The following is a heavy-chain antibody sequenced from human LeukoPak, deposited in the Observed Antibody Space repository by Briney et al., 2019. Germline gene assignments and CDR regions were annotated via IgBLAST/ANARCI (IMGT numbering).Heavy chain of an antibody. J-gene: IGHJ4*02. CDR1: GGSISSGDYY. Sequence: PSETLSLTCTVSGGSISSGDYYWSWIRQPAGKGLEWIGRIYTSGSTNYNPSLKSRVTMSEDTSKNQFSLKLSSVTAADTAVYYCARGSFWSGYYPYFDYWGQGTLVTVSS. V-gene: IGHV4-61*02. CDR3: ARGSFWSGYYPYFDY. CDR2: IYTSGST. D-gene: IGHD3-3*01.